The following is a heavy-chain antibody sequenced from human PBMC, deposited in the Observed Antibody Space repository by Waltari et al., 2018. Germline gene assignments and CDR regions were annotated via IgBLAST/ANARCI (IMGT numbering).Heavy chain of an antibody. D-gene: IGHD5-12*01. J-gene: IGHJ4*02. CDR1: GGTFSSYA. Sequence: QVQLVQSGAAVKKPGSSVKVSCKASGGTFSSYAISWVRPAPGQGLEWMGGIIPIFGTANYAQKFQSRVTITADESTSTAYMELSSLRSEDTAVYYCARCRDGYNLFDYWGQGTLVTVSS. CDR3: ARCRDGYNLFDY. CDR2: IIPIFGTA. V-gene: IGHV1-69*01.